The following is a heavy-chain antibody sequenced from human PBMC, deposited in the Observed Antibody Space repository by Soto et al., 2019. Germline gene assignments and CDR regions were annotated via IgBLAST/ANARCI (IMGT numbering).Heavy chain of an antibody. V-gene: IGHV4-31*03. J-gene: IGHJ6*02. CDR1: GGSISRGGYY. CDR2: IYYSGST. D-gene: IGHD2-2*01. CDR3: ARDGRYCSSTSCYRYYYYYGMDV. Sequence: SETPSLTCTVSGGSISRGGYYWSWIRQNPGKGLEWIGYIYYSGSTYYNPSLKSRVTISVDTSKNQFSLKLSSVTAADTAVYYYARDGRYCSSTSCYRYYYYYGMDVWGQGTTVTVSS.